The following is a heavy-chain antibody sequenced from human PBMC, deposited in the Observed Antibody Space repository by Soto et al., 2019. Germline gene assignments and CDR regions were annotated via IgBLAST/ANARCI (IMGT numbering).Heavy chain of an antibody. Sequence: QGQPVQSEAEVKKPGASVKVSCKASGYPFTTYGISWVRQAPGQGLEWMGWISGYNGDTNYAQKFQGRVTMTIDTSTGTAYMEVRSLTSDDTAVYYCAKNGQPPYYYYGLDVWGQGTKVTVSS. D-gene: IGHD2-8*01. CDR3: AKNGQPPYYYYGLDV. CDR2: ISGYNGDT. CDR1: GYPFTTYG. J-gene: IGHJ6*02. V-gene: IGHV1-18*01.